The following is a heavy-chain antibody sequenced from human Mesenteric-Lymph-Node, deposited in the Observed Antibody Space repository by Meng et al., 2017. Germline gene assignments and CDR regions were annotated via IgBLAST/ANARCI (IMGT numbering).Heavy chain of an antibody. J-gene: IGHJ4*02. D-gene: IGHD2-15*01. V-gene: IGHV4-4*07. CDR1: GGSISSYY. Sequence: SETLSLTCTASGGSISSYYWSWIRQPAGKGLEWIGRIYTSGSTNYNPSRKSRVTMSVDTSKNQFSLKLSSVTAADTAVYYCARERPYCSGGSCYLDYWGQGTLVTVSS. CDR3: ARERPYCSGGSCYLDY. CDR2: IYTSGST.